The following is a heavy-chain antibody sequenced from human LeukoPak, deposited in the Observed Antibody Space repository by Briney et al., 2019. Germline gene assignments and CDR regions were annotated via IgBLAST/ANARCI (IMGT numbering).Heavy chain of an antibody. D-gene: IGHD3-22*01. Sequence: SETLSLTCTVSGGSISSSSYYWGWIRQPPGKGLEWIGTIYYSGSTYYNPSLKSRVTISVDTSKNQFSLKLSSVTAADTAVYYCARGTNYYDSSGYYSWGQGTLVTVSS. CDR1: GGSISSSSYY. CDR2: IYYSGST. J-gene: IGHJ4*02. V-gene: IGHV4-39*07. CDR3: ARGTNYYDSSGYYS.